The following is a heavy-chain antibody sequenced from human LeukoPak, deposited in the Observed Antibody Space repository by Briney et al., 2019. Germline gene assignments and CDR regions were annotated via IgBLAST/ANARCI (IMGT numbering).Heavy chain of an antibody. CDR1: GYTFTGYY. CDR2: INPNSGGT. V-gene: IGHV1-2*02. Sequence: ASVKVSCKASGYTFTGYYMHWVRQAPGQGLEWMGWINPNSGGTNYAQKFQGRATMTRDTSISTAYMELSRLRSDDTAVYYCARVLMGATNYYYYMDVWGKGTTVTVSS. CDR3: ARVLMGATNYYYYMDV. J-gene: IGHJ6*03. D-gene: IGHD1-26*01.